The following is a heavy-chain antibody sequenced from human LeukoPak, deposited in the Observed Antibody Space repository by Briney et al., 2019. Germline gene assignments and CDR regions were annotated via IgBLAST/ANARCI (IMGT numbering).Heavy chain of an antibody. J-gene: IGHJ4*02. CDR3: AKESLYYDFDY. Sequence: GGSLRLSCVVSGFIVNSYGMHWVRQAPGKGLEWVAVLSSDGSNKYYADSVKGRFTISRDISKNTLYLQMNSLRADDTALYYCAKESLYYDFDYWGQGTLVTVSS. CDR2: LSSDGSNK. CDR1: GFIVNSYG. V-gene: IGHV3-30*18. D-gene: IGHD3-10*01.